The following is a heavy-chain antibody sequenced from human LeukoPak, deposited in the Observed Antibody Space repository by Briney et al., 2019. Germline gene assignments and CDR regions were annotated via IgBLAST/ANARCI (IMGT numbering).Heavy chain of an antibody. CDR2: FYSSGST. Sequence: PSETLSLTCTVSGGSISNNYWTWIRQPPGKGLEWIGYFYSSGSTNYNPSLKSRVTISVDTSKNQFSLKLTSVTAADTAVYHCARALRGYYMDVWGKGTTVTVSS. J-gene: IGHJ6*03. CDR1: GGSISNNY. CDR3: ARALRGYYMDV. V-gene: IGHV4-59*01. D-gene: IGHD3-10*01.